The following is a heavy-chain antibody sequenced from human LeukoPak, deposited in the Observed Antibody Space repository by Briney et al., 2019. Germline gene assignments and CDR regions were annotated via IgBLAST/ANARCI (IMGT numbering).Heavy chain of an antibody. J-gene: IGHJ4*02. CDR2: IYYSGST. V-gene: IGHV4-39*07. Sequence: SETLSLTCTVSGGSITSSSYYWGWIRQPPGKGLEWIGSIYYSGSTYYNPSLKSRVTISVDTSKNQFSLKLSSVTAADTAMYYCARRGKLEVVDYWGQGTLVTVSS. D-gene: IGHD1-1*01. CDR1: GGSITSSSYY. CDR3: ARRGKLEVVDY.